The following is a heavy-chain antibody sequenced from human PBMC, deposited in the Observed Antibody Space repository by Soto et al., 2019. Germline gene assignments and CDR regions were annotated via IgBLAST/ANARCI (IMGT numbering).Heavy chain of an antibody. V-gene: IGHV4-31*03. CDR1: GGSISSGGYY. CDR3: ARVTPVPAAEPDYYYGMDV. CDR2: IYYSGSA. Sequence: PSETLSLTCTVSGGSISSGGYYWSWIRQHPGKGLEWIGYIYYSGSAYYNPSLKSRLTISEDTSKNQFSLKLSSVTAADTAVYYCARVTPVPAAEPDYYYGMDVWGQGTTVTVSS. J-gene: IGHJ6*02. D-gene: IGHD2-2*01.